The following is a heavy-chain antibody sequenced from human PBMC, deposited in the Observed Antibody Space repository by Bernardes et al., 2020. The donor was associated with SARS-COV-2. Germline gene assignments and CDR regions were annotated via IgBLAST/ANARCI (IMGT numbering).Heavy chain of an antibody. J-gene: IGHJ6*02. CDR1: GGSISSHY. V-gene: IGHV4-59*11. D-gene: IGHD2-15*01. Sequence: SETLSLTCTVSGGSISSHYWSWIRQPPGKGLEWIGYINYSGSTNYNPSLKSRVTISVDTSKNQFSLKVTSVTAADTAVYYCARDDIPDCSSGSCHSNGMDVWGQGTTVTVSS. CDR3: ARDDIPDCSSGSCHSNGMDV. CDR2: INYSGST.